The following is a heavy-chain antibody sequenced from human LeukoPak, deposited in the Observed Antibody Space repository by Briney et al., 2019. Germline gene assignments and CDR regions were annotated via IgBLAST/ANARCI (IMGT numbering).Heavy chain of an antibody. CDR3: ATSRPPGGGLYAHHTHFDY. D-gene: IGHD2-8*01. Sequence: ASVKVSCKVSGYTLTELSMHWVRQAPGKGLEWMGGFDPEDGETIYAQKFQGRVTMIEDTSTDTAYMELSSLRSEDTAVYYCATSRPPGGGLYAHHTHFDYWGQGTLVTVSS. J-gene: IGHJ4*02. CDR2: FDPEDGET. V-gene: IGHV1-24*01. CDR1: GYTLTELS.